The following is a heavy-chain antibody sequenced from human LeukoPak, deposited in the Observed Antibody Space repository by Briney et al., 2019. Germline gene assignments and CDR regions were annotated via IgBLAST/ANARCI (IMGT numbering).Heavy chain of an antibody. CDR2: ISWDGGST. D-gene: IGHD4-17*01. CDR3: AKGDRPTTTVTTTIDY. V-gene: IGHV3-43D*03. CDR1: GFTFDDYA. J-gene: IGHJ4*02. Sequence: LPGGSLRLSCAASGFTFDDYAMHWVRQAPGKGLEWVSLISWDGGSTYYADSVKGRFTISRDNSKNSLYLQMNSLRAEDTALYYCAKGDRPTTTVTTTIDYWGQGTLVTVSS.